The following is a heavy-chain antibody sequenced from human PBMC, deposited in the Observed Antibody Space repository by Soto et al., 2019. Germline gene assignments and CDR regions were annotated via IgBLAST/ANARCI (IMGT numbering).Heavy chain of an antibody. CDR3: ARTFDYYGMDV. Sequence: PSETLSLTCAVSGYSIASGDYLAWILQSPGKGLEWIGSIYHAGSVYYNPSLNSRVAVSLDTSKNHFSLKLTSVTAADTAVYYCARTFDYYGMDVWGQGTTVTVSS. CDR2: IYHAGSV. V-gene: IGHV4-38-2*01. CDR1: GYSIASGDY. J-gene: IGHJ6*02.